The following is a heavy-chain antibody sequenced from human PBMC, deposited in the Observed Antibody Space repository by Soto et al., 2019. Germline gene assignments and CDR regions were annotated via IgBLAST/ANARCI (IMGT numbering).Heavy chain of an antibody. J-gene: IGHJ4*02. CDR2: ISGSGGST. CDR3: AKDLYSNYVVYYGSESYDRYYFDY. D-gene: IGHD3-10*01. Sequence: GGSLRLSCAASGFTFSSYAMSWVRQAPGKGLEWVSAISGSGGSTYYADSVKGRFTISRDNSKNTLYLQMNSLRAEDTAVYYCAKDLYSNYVVYYGSESYDRYYFDYWGQGTLVTVSS. V-gene: IGHV3-23*01. CDR1: GFTFSSYA.